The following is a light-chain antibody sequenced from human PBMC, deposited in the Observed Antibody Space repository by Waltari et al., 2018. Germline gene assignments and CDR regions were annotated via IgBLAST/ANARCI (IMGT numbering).Light chain of an antibody. Sequence: QSALTQPASVSGSPGQSITLSCTGTSRDDGGYNYFSWYQQHPGKFPKLLIHDVSKRPSGVSNRFSGSKSGNTASLTISGLQAEDEADYYCSSYTSSSTLVFGGGTKLTVL. CDR3: SSYTSSSTLV. CDR1: SRDDGGYNY. J-gene: IGLJ2*01. V-gene: IGLV2-14*03. CDR2: DVS.